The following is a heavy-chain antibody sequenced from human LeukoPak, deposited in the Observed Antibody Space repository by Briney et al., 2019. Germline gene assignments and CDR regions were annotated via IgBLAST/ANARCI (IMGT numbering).Heavy chain of an antibody. V-gene: IGHV4-39*01. CDR2: IYYSGST. J-gene: IGHJ4*02. CDR3: ARHLSSGSSWYNDY. Sequence: SETLSLTCTVSGGSISSSSYYWGWIRQPPGKGLEWIGSIYYSGSTYYNPSLKSRVTISVDTSKNQFSLKLSSVTAAETAVYYCARHLSSGSSWYNDYWGQGTLVTVSS. D-gene: IGHD6-13*01. CDR1: GGSISSSSYY.